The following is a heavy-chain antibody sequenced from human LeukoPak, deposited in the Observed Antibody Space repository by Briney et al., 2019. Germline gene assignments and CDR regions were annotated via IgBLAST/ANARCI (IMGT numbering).Heavy chain of an antibody. CDR2: INQDGSEM. Sequence: GGYLRLSCAASGFTLSSFWMSWVRPGPGKGLEWVANINQDGSEMHYVDSVKGRFTISRDNAENSLDLQMNSLRAEDTAVYYCAGDVARSDSAPYSSGWNYWGQGTLVSVSS. CDR1: GFTLSSFW. CDR3: AGDVARSDSAPYSSGWNY. J-gene: IGHJ4*02. D-gene: IGHD6-19*01. V-gene: IGHV3-7*04.